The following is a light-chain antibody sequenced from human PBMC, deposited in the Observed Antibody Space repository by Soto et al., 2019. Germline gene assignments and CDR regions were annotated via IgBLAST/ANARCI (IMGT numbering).Light chain of an antibody. Sequence: DIQMTQSPSSVSASVGDRVTITCRASQGISNWLAWYQQKPGKAPKLLIYAASNLQSGVPSRFSGSGSGTHFTLTFNSLQPEDFATYYCQQANSFPYTFGPGTKLEIK. J-gene: IGKJ2*01. CDR3: QQANSFPYT. CDR2: AAS. V-gene: IGKV1-12*01. CDR1: QGISNW.